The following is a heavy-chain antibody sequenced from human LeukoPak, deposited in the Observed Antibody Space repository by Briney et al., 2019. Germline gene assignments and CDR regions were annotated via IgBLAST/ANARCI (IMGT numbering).Heavy chain of an antibody. Sequence: PGGSLRLSCAASGFTFSSYAMSWVRQAPGKGLEWVSAISGSGGSTYYADSVKGRFTISRDNSKNTLYLQMNSLRAEDTAVYYCAKDQATGRGGWHEGDAFDIWGQGTMVTVSS. J-gene: IGHJ3*02. V-gene: IGHV3-23*01. CDR1: GFTFSSYA. D-gene: IGHD6-19*01. CDR2: ISGSGGST. CDR3: AKDQATGRGGWHEGDAFDI.